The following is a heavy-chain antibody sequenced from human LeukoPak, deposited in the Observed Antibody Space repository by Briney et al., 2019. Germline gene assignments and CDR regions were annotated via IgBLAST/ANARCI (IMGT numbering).Heavy chain of an antibody. D-gene: IGHD3-22*01. J-gene: IGHJ4*02. CDR1: GYTFTGYY. CDR3: ARDLDPYYYDSSGYSGYYFDY. V-gene: IGHV1-2*02. CDR2: INPNSGGT. Sequence: ASVKVSCKASGYTFTGYYMHWVRQAPGQGLEWMGWINPNSGGTNYAQKFQGRVTMTRDTSISTAYMELSRLRSDDTAVYYCARDLDPYYYDSSGYSGYYFDYWGQGILVTVSS.